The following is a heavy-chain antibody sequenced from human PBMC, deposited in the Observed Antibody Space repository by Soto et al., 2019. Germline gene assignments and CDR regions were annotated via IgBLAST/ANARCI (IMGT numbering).Heavy chain of an antibody. J-gene: IGHJ5*02. Sequence: SETLSLTCAVYGGSFSGYYWSWIRQPPGKGLEWIGEINHSGSTNYNPSLKSRVTISVDTSKNQFSLKLSSVTAADTAVYYCAREAGRLVPRKYNCFDPWGQGTLVTVSS. D-gene: IGHD6-19*01. CDR1: GGSFSGYY. V-gene: IGHV4-34*01. CDR2: INHSGST. CDR3: AREAGRLVPRKYNCFDP.